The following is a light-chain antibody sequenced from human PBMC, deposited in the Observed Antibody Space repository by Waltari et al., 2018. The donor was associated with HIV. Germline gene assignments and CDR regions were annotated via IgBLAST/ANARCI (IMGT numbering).Light chain of an antibody. V-gene: IGLV1-47*01. CDR3: VAWDDSLGGVV. CDR1: TSHIGSNY. Sequence: SVLTQPPSASGTPGQRVTISCSGSTSHIGSNYVFWYQHLPGTAPKLPIHRNKQRPSGVPDRFSGSTSGTSASLAISGLRSEDEAEYYCVAWDDSLGGVVCGGGTKVAVL. J-gene: IGLJ2*01. CDR2: RNK.